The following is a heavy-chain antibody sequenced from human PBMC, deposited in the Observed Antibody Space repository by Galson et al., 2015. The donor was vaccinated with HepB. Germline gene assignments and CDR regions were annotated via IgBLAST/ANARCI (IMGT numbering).Heavy chain of an antibody. V-gene: IGHV3-11*01. CDR1: GFTFSDYY. D-gene: IGHD5-18*01. J-gene: IGHJ6*02. CDR3: ARGGTAMVTFYYYYYGMDV. Sequence: SLRLSCAASGFTFSDYYMSWIRQAPGKGLEWVSYISSSGSTIYYADSVKGRFTISRDNAKNSLYLQMNSLRAEDTAVYYCARGGTAMVTFYYYYYGMDVWGQGTTVTVSS. CDR2: ISSSGSTI.